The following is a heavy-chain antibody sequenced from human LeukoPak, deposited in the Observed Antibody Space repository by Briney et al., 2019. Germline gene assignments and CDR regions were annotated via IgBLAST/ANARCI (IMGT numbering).Heavy chain of an antibody. V-gene: IGHV3-30*19. Sequence: GGSLRLSCAASGFTFSSYGMHWVRQAPGKGLEWVAVISYDGSNKYYADSVKGRFTISRDNSKNTLYLQMNSLRAEDTAVYYCARDPTVVVVAATLPYDYWGQGTLVTVSS. CDR2: ISYDGSNK. CDR1: GFTFSSYG. CDR3: ARDPTVVVVAATLPYDY. D-gene: IGHD2-15*01. J-gene: IGHJ4*02.